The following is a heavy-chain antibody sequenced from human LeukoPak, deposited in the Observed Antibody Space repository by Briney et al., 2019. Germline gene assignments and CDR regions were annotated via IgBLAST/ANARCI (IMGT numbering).Heavy chain of an antibody. Sequence: GRSLRLSCAASGFTFITYVMHWVRQAPGKGLEWVAVIWYDGSNKYYADSVKGRFTISRDNSKNTLYLQMNSLRAGDTAVFYCARGRRRDANTFDAFDIWGQGTMVTVSS. CDR2: IWYDGSNK. D-gene: IGHD5-24*01. V-gene: IGHV3-33*01. CDR3: ARGRRRDANTFDAFDI. CDR1: GFTFITYV. J-gene: IGHJ3*02.